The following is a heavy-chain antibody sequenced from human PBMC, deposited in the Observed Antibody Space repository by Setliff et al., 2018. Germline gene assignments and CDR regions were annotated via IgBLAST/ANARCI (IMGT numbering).Heavy chain of an antibody. CDR2: IWYGGSNK. CDR1: GLTFSNFW. CDR3: ARSINGYQQRYDF. J-gene: IGHJ4*02. V-gene: IGHV3-33*08. D-gene: IGHD3-16*01. Sequence: PGGSLRLSCAASGLTFSNFWMAWVRQAPGKGLEWVAVIWYGGSNKYYADSVEGRFTISRDNGKNSLFLQMNSVRAEDTAVYYCARSINGYQQRYDFWGQGALVTVSS.